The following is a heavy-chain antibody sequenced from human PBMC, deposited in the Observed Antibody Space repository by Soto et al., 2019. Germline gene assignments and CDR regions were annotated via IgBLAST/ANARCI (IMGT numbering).Heavy chain of an antibody. D-gene: IGHD3-3*01. J-gene: IGHJ4*02. CDR2: FDPEDGET. Sequence: ASVKVSCKFSGYTLTELSMHWVRQAPGKGLEWMGGFDPEDGETIYAQKFQGRVTMTEDTSTDTAYMELSSLRSEDTAVYYCATGVVPYYDFWSGPTFDYWGQGTLVTVSS. CDR1: GYTLTELS. V-gene: IGHV1-24*01. CDR3: ATGVVPYYDFWSGPTFDY.